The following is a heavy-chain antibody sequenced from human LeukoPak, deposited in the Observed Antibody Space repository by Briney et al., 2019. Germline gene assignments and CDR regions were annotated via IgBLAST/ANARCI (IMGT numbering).Heavy chain of an antibody. V-gene: IGHV3-21*01. CDR3: ARSGLWFGDKEDY. J-gene: IGHJ4*02. D-gene: IGHD3-10*01. Sequence: PGGSLRLSRAASGFTFSSYSMNWVRQAPGKGLEWVSYISSRSSYIYYADSVKGRFTISRDNAKNSLYLQMNSLRAEDTAVYYCARSGLWFGDKEDYWGQGTLVTVSS. CDR1: GFTFSSYS. CDR2: ISSRSSYI.